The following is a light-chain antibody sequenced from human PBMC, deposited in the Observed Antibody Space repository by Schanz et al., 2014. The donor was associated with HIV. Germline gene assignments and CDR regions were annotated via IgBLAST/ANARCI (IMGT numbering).Light chain of an antibody. Sequence: ETVLTQSPGTLSLSPGERATLSCRASQSVVSSYLAWYLQRPGQAPRLLIYGASTRATGIPDRFSGSGSGTDFTLTISRLEPEDFAVYYCQQYGSSSPWTFGQGTKVEIK. CDR2: GAS. J-gene: IGKJ1*01. V-gene: IGKV3-20*01. CDR1: QSVVSSY. CDR3: QQYGSSSPWT.